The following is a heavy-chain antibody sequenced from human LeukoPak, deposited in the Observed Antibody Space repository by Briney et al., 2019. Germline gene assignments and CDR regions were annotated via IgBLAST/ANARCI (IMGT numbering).Heavy chain of an antibody. D-gene: IGHD6-6*01. J-gene: IGHJ4*02. CDR2: INSDGSSA. CDR3: ARGYGSSRGWY. Sequence: GGSLRLSCAASGFTFSSYWMHWVRQAPGKGLVWVSRINSDGSSASYADSVKGRFTISRDNAKNTLYLQMNSLRAEDTAVYYCARGYGSSRGWYWGQGTLVTVSS. CDR1: GFTFSSYW. V-gene: IGHV3-74*01.